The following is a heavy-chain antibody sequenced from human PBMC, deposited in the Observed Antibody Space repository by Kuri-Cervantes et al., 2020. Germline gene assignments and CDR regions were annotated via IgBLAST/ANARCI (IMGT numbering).Heavy chain of an antibody. CDR2: MNPNSGNT. CDR3: ARGGGYYYDSSGTGGMDV. V-gene: IGHV1-8*02. J-gene: IGHJ6*02. Sequence: ASVKVSCKASGYTFTSYGISWVRQAPGQGLEWMGWMNPNSGNTGYAQKFQGRVTMTRNTSISTAYMELSSLRSEDTAVYYCARGGGYYYDSSGTGGMDVWGQGTTVTVSS. D-gene: IGHD3-22*01. CDR1: GYTFTSYG.